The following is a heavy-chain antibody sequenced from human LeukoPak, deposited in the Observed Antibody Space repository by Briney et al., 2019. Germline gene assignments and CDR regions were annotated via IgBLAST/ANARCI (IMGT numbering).Heavy chain of an antibody. CDR2: IHTSGST. CDR1: GGSISSGSYY. J-gene: IGHJ3*02. D-gene: IGHD3-22*01. V-gene: IGHV4-61*02. CDR3: ARARTSPMIGDDAFDI. Sequence: SETLSLTCTVSGGSISSGSYYWRWIRQPAGKGLEWIGRIHTSGSTNYNPSLKSRVTISVDTSKNQFSLKLSSVTAADTAVYYCARARTSPMIGDDAFDIWGQGTMVTASS.